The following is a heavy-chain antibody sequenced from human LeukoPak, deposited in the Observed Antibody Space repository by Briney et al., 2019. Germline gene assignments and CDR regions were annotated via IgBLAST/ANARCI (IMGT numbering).Heavy chain of an antibody. J-gene: IGHJ6*03. CDR2: MNPNSGNT. CDR3: ARVRSSGYGTVTKTKYYYCYYMDV. D-gene: IGHD5-12*01. V-gene: IGHV1-8*01. CDR1: GYTFTSYD. Sequence: GASVKVSCKASGYTFTSYDINWVRQATGQGLEWMGWMNPNSGNTGYAQKFQGRVTMTRNTSISTAYMELSSLRSEDTAVYYCARVRSSGYGTVTKTKYYYCYYMDVWGKGTTVTISS.